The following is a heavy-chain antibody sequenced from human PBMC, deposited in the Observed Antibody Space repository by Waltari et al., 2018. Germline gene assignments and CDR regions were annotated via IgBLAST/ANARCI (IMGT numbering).Heavy chain of an antibody. D-gene: IGHD2-2*01. V-gene: IGHV1-69-2*01. J-gene: IGHJ4*02. CDR2: VDPEDGET. CDR1: GYTFTDYY. Sequence: EVQLVQSGAEVKKPGATVKISCEASGYTFTDYYMHWVQQAPGKGLEWMGRVDPEDGETIYAEKFQGRVTITADTSTDTAYMELSSLRSEDTAVYYCARTLTPGIVVVPAAYWGQGTLVTVSS. CDR3: ARTLTPGIVVVPAAY.